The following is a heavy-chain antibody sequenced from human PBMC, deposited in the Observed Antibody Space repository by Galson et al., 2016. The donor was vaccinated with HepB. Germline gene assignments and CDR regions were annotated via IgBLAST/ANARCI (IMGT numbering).Heavy chain of an antibody. V-gene: IGHV3-23*01. CDR3: AKMITLSYYYSFGMDG. Sequence: SLRLSCAASGFTFSSQAMSWVRQAPGKGLEWVSTISHSGGSTYYADSVKGRFTISRDNSKKTLLLQMRGLRAEDTAVYYCAKMITLSYYYSFGMDGWGQGTTVTVSS. D-gene: IGHD3-16*01. CDR1: GFTFSSQA. CDR2: ISHSGGST. J-gene: IGHJ6*02.